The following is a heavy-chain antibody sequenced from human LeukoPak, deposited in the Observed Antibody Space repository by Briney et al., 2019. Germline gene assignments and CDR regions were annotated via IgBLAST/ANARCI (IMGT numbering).Heavy chain of an antibody. Sequence: GESLKISCKASGYTFLSYWISWVRQMPGKGLEWMGRIDPSDSYTNYSPSFQGHVTISADKSITTAYLQWSGLKASDTAMYYCARSYCSSTSCYAAYWGQGTLVTVSS. CDR2: IDPSDSYT. J-gene: IGHJ4*02. CDR3: ARSYCSSTSCYAAY. V-gene: IGHV5-10-1*01. CDR1: GYTFLSYW. D-gene: IGHD2-2*01.